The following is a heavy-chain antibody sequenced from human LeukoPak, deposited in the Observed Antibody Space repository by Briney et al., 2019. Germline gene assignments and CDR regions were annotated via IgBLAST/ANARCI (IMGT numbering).Heavy chain of an antibody. V-gene: IGHV3-11*06. CDR1: GFNFIVHC. J-gene: IGHJ4*01. Sequence: GGSLRLSCAASGFNFIVHCMSWVRQPPGKGLEWISYIRISSTNTKYAESGKGRFTISRDTATNLLYLQMTSLGVEAPALYVCSRDHRHAFDSWGHGTLVTSSS. CDR2: IRISSTNT. CDR3: SRDHRHAFDS.